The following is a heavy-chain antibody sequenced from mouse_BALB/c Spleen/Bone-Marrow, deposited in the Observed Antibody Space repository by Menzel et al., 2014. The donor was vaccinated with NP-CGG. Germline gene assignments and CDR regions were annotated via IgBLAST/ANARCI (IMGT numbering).Heavy chain of an antibody. CDR2: ISNGGNYT. D-gene: IGHD1-1*02. Sequence: EVKLVESGGGLVKPGGSLKLSCAASGFTFSSYGVSWVRQNPEKRLEWVATISNGGNYTYYPDSVKGRFTISRDSAKNTLYLQMSSLRSEDTAMYYCTRQRGDYAMDYWGQGTSVTVSS. J-gene: IGHJ4*01. CDR3: TRQRGDYAMDY. V-gene: IGHV5-9-3*01. CDR1: GFTFSSYG.